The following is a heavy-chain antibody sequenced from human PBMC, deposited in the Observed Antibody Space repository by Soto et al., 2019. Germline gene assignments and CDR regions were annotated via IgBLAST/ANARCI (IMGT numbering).Heavy chain of an antibody. Sequence: QVTLKESGPVLVKPTETLTLTCTVSGFSLSNARMGVSWIRQPPGKALEWLAHIFSNDEKSYSTSLKSRLTISKDTSKSQVVPTLTNTDPVDTATYYCARIWGPYYYYGMDVWGQGTTVTVSS. CDR2: IFSNDEK. D-gene: IGHD7-27*01. V-gene: IGHV2-26*01. CDR3: ARIWGPYYYYGMDV. J-gene: IGHJ6*02. CDR1: GFSLSNARMG.